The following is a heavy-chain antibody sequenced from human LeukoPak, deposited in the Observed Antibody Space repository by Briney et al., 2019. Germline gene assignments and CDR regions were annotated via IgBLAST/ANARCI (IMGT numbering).Heavy chain of an antibody. Sequence: PGGSLRLSCAASGFTFSDYIINWVRQAPGKGLEWISYISSSGGTIYYADSVKGRFTISRGNTDNSLFLQMSSLRAEDTAVYYCARERRQWQPFDIWGQGTMVTVSS. CDR3: ARERRQWQPFDI. CDR1: GFTFSDYI. J-gene: IGHJ3*02. V-gene: IGHV3-48*04. CDR2: ISSSGGTI. D-gene: IGHD6-19*01.